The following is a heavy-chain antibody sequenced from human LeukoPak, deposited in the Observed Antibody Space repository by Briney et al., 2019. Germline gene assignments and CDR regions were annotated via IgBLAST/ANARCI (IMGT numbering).Heavy chain of an antibody. CDR2: IYSGGTT. D-gene: IGHD2-15*01. CDR3: AKGRAVEVVAAFNY. CDR1: GFTVSSHY. V-gene: IGHV3-66*01. Sequence: GGSLRLSWAASGFTVSSHYMNWVRQAPGKGLEWVSVIYSGGTTFYADSVRGRFTISRDNSRNTLFLHMHSLRAEDTAVYYCAKGRAVEVVAAFNYWGQGTVVTVSS. J-gene: IGHJ4*02.